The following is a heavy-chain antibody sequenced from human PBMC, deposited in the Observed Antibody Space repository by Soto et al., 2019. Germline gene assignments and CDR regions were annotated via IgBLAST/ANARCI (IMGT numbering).Heavy chain of an antibody. V-gene: IGHV4-59*08. Sequence: SETLSLTCTVSGGSIINYYWSWIRQPPGKGLEWLGFIYYDGDTNYNPSLRSRVTISVDTSKNQFSLTLRSVSAADTAVYLCVRHPDYDMLTGSSGYFDFWGQGALVTVSS. CDR1: GGSIINYY. CDR3: VRHPDYDMLTGSSGYFDF. J-gene: IGHJ4*02. CDR2: IYYDGDT. D-gene: IGHD3-9*01.